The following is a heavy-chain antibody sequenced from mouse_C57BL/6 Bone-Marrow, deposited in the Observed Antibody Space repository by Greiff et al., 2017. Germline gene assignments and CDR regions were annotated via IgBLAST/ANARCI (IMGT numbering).Heavy chain of an antibody. CDR2: IYPRSGNT. V-gene: IGHV1-81*01. CDR3: ARCPWFAY. CDR1: GYTFTSYG. Sequence: VNVVESGAELARPGASVKLSCKASGYTFTSYGISWVKQRTGPGLEWIGEIYPRSGNTYYNEKFKGKATLTADKSSSTAYMELRSLTSEDSAVYFCARCPWFAYWGQGTLVTVSA. J-gene: IGHJ3*01.